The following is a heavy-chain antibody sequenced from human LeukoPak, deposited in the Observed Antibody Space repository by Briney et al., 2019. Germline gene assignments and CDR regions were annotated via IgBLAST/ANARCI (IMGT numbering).Heavy chain of an antibody. Sequence: ASVKVSCKASGYTFTSYDINWVRQATGQGLEWMGWMSTNSGDAGYAQKFQGRVTISRDTSISTVYMELRSLRSEDTALYYCTRTPPPWGIDYWGQGTLVTVSS. CDR1: GYTFTSYD. CDR2: MSTNSGDA. J-gene: IGHJ4*02. CDR3: TRTPPPWGIDY. D-gene: IGHD3-16*01. V-gene: IGHV1-8*03.